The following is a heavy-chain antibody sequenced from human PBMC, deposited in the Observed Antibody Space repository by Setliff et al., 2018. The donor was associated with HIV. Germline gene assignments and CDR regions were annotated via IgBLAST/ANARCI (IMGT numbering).Heavy chain of an antibody. V-gene: IGHV3-7*01. CDR1: GFTFSSYW. CDR3: AKDRWGGKPYYFDY. Sequence: GGSLRLSCEASGFTFSSYWMSWVRQAPGKGLESVANVKQDGTETLYVDSVKGRFTISRDNSKNTLYLQMNSLRAEDTAVYYCAKDRWGGKPYYFDYWGQGTLVTVSS. D-gene: IGHD7-27*01. J-gene: IGHJ4*02. CDR2: VKQDGTET.